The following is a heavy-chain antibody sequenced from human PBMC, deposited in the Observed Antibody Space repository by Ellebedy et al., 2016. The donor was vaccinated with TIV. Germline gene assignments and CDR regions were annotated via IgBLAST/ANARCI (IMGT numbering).Heavy chain of an antibody. Sequence: GESLKISCAASASTFSIYGMHCVRQAPGKGLEWVAVISYDGSNKYYADSVKGRFTISRDNSKNTLYLQMNSLRAEDTAVYYCAKAPQWLVRGYYYYGLDVWGQGTTVTVSS. V-gene: IGHV3-30*18. CDR1: ASTFSIYG. J-gene: IGHJ6*02. D-gene: IGHD6-19*01. CDR2: ISYDGSNK. CDR3: AKAPQWLVRGYYYYGLDV.